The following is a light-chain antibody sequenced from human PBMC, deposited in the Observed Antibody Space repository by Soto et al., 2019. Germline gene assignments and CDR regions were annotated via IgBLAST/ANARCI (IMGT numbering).Light chain of an antibody. CDR1: QSISSY. CDR3: QQGYSTPPFT. Sequence: DIQMTQSPSSLSASVGDRVTITCRATQSISSYLNRYQQKPGKAPKLLIYAASSLQSVVPSRFSGSGSVTDFTLTISSLQPEDCATYYCQQGYSTPPFTFGPGTKVDI. J-gene: IGKJ3*01. CDR2: AAS. V-gene: IGKV1-39*01.